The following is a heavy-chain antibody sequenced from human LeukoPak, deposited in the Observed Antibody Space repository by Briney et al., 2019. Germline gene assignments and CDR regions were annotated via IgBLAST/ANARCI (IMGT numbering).Heavy chain of an antibody. CDR2: IKQDGSEK. Sequence: GGSLRLSCAASGFTFSSYWMSWVRQAPGKGLEWVANIKQDGSEKYYVDSVKGRFTISRDNAKNSLYLQMNSLRAEDTAVYYCARDVIDIVVVPAATGGYYYMDVWGKGTTVTVSS. J-gene: IGHJ6*03. D-gene: IGHD2-2*01. CDR3: ARDVIDIVVVPAATGGYYYMDV. V-gene: IGHV3-7*01. CDR1: GFTFSSYW.